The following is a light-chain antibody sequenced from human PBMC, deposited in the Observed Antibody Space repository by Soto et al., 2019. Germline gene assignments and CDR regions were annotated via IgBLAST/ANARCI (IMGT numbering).Light chain of an antibody. Sequence: EIVLTQSPGTLSLSPGERATLSCRAIQSVSSSFLAWYQQKPGQAPRLLIYGASTRTTGIPDRFSGGGSGSDFTLTIGRLEPEDSAVYYCQHYGASSWTFGQGTKVEIK. V-gene: IGKV3-20*01. CDR2: GAS. CDR3: QHYGASSWT. CDR1: QSVSSSF. J-gene: IGKJ1*01.